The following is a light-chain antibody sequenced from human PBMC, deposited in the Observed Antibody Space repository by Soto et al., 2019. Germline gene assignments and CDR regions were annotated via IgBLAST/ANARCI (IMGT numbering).Light chain of an antibody. V-gene: IGLV2-11*01. CDR3: CSYAGSPYV. CDR1: SSDVGGYNY. CDR2: DVS. Sequence: QSVLTQPRSVSGTPGQSVTISCTGTSSDVGGYNYVSWYQQHPGKAPKLMIYDVSKRPSGVPDRFSGSKSGTTASLTIFGLQAEDEADYYCCSYAGSPYVFGTGTKVTVL. J-gene: IGLJ1*01.